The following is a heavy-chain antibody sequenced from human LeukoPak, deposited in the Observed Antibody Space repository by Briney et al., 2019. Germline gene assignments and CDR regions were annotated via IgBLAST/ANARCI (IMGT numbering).Heavy chain of an antibody. CDR2: IYYSGST. V-gene: IGHV4-39*07. CDR1: GGSISSSSYY. D-gene: IGHD3-9*01. J-gene: IGHJ6*03. Sequence: SETLSLTCTVSGGSISSSSYYWGWIRQPPGKGLEWIGTIYYSGSTYYNPPLKSRVTISVDTSKNQFSLKLSSVTAADTAVYYCARDPTHFDWLGNYYYYMDVWGKGTTVTVSS. CDR3: ARDPTHFDWLGNYYYYMDV.